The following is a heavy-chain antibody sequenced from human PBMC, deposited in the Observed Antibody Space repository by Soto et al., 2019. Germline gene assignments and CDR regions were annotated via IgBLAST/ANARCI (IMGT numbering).Heavy chain of an antibody. CDR1: GGSISSGGYS. CDR2: LYHTGKT. Sequence: TSETLSLTFAVSGGSISSGGYSWSWIRQPPGKGLEWIGYLYHTGKTYYNPSLESRVTISVDRSKNQFSLELTSVTAADTAVYYCARFRGTAILDYWAQGTLVTVSS. D-gene: IGHD2-21*02. CDR3: ARFRGTAILDY. V-gene: IGHV4-30-2*01. J-gene: IGHJ4*02.